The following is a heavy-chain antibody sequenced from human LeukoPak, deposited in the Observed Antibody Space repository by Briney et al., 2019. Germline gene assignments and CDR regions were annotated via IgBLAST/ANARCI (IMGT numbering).Heavy chain of an antibody. Sequence: RSGGSLRLSCAASGFTVNSNYMSWVRQAPGKGLERVSIIYKDGRTYYADSVKGRFTVSRDNSRNTLSLQMNSLRPDDTAIYYCAKDEGVVLSTSFDFGHWGQGTLVAVSS. D-gene: IGHD3-10*01. CDR2: IYKDGRT. J-gene: IGHJ4*02. CDR3: AKDEGVVLSTSFDFGH. V-gene: IGHV3-53*01. CDR1: GFTVNSNY.